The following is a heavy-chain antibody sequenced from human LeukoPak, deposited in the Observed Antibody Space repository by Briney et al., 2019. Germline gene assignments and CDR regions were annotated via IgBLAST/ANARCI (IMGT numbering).Heavy chain of an antibody. J-gene: IGHJ5*02. V-gene: IGHV4-39*01. CDR2: IYHSGST. Sequence: PSETLSLTCSVSGDSIGSSAYYWGWIRQSPGKGLEWLGSIYHSGSTYDNPSLKSRVTISVDTSKNQFSLKLDSVTAADTAVYSCARLNPANHRFDPWGQGTLVTVSS. D-gene: IGHD1-14*01. CDR1: GDSIGSSAYY. CDR3: ARLNPANHRFDP.